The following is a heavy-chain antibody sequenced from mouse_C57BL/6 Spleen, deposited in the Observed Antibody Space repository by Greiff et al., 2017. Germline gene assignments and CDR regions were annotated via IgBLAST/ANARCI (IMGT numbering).Heavy chain of an antibody. J-gene: IGHJ4*01. CDR3: ARTRVSAGYYAMDY. CDR2: IYPGDGDT. Sequence: LQESGPELVKPGASVKISCKASGYAFSSSWMNWVKQRPGKGLEWIGRIYPGDGDTNYNGKFKGKATLTADKSSSTAYMQLSSLTSEDSAVYFCARTRVSAGYYAMDYWGQGTSVTVSS. CDR1: GYAFSSSW. V-gene: IGHV1-82*01.